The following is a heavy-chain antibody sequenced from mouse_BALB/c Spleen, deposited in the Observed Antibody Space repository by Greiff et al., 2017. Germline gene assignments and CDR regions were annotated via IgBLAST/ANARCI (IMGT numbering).Heavy chain of an antibody. J-gene: IGHJ4*01. CDR3: ARDRGYYYAMDY. Sequence: EVKLVESGGGLVKPGGSLKLSCAASGFTFSSYAMSWVRQSPEKRLEWVAEISSGGSYTYYPDTVTGRFTISRDNAKNTLYLEMSSLRSEDTAMYYCARDRGYYYAMDYWGQGTSVTVSS. CDR1: GFTFSSYA. CDR2: ISSGGSYT. V-gene: IGHV5-9-4*01. D-gene: IGHD3-3*01.